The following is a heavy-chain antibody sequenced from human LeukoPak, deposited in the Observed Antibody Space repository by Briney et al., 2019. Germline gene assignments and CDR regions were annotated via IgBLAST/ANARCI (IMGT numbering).Heavy chain of an antibody. CDR2: INHSGST. CDR1: GGSFSGYY. D-gene: IGHD3-3*01. J-gene: IGHJ4*02. CDR3: ARGLINYDFWSGYFYFDY. Sequence: SETLSLTXAVYGGSFSGYYWSWIRQPPGKGLEWIGEINHSGSTNYNPSLKSRVTISVDTSKNHFSLKLSSVTAADTAVYYCARGLINYDFWSGYFYFDYWGQGTLVTVSS. V-gene: IGHV4-34*01.